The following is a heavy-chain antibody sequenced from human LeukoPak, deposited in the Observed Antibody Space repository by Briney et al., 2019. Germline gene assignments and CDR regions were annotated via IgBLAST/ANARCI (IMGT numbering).Heavy chain of an antibody. CDR3: AREKVRQSGMDV. CDR2: INPNSGGT. J-gene: IGHJ6*02. Sequence: ASVKVSCKASGYTFTGYYMHWARQAPGQGLEWMGRINPNSGGTNYAQKFQGRVTMTRDTSISTAYMELSRLRSDDTAVYYCAREKVRQSGMDVWGQGTTVTVSS. D-gene: IGHD2-2*01. CDR1: GYTFTGYY. V-gene: IGHV1-2*06.